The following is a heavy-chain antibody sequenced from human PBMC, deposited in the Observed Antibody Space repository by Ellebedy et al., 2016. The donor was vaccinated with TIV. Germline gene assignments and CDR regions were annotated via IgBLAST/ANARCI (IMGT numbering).Heavy chain of an antibody. CDR1: GGSISSSSYY. CDR3: AVGYSSSWYGLDAFDI. Sequence: SETLSLXXTVSGGSISSSSYYWGWIRQPPGKGLEWIGSIYYSGSTYYNPSLKSRVTISVDTSKNQFSLKLSSVTAADTAVYYCAVGYSSSWYGLDAFDIWGQGTMVTVSS. V-gene: IGHV4-39*07. D-gene: IGHD6-13*01. J-gene: IGHJ3*02. CDR2: IYYSGST.